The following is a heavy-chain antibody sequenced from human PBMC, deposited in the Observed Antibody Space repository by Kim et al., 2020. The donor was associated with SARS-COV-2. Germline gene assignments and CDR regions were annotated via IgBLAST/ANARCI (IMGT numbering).Heavy chain of an antibody. CDR1: GGTFSSYA. J-gene: IGHJ4*02. CDR2: IIPIFGTA. D-gene: IGHD3-9*01. CDR3: ARGRSYDILTGSFDY. Sequence: SVKVSCKASGGTFSSYAISWVRQAPGQGLEWMGGIIPIFGTANYAQKFQGRVTITADESTSTAYMELSSLRSEDTAVYYCARGRSYDILTGSFDYWGQGTLVTVSS. V-gene: IGHV1-69*13.